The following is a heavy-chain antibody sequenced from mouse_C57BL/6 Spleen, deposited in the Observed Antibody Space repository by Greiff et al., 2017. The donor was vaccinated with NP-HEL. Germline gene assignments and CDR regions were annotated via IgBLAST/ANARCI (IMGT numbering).Heavy chain of an antibody. D-gene: IGHD2-4*01. CDR3: ARSEDYDGYYAMDY. CDR2: INPSTGGT. J-gene: IGHJ4*01. Sequence: VQLKQSGPELVKPGASVKISCKASGYSFTGYYMNWVKQSPEKSLEWIGEINPSTGGTTYNQKFKAKATLTVDKSSSTAYMQLKSLTSEDSAVYYCARSEDYDGYYAMDYWGQGTSVTVSS. V-gene: IGHV1-42*01. CDR1: GYSFTGYY.